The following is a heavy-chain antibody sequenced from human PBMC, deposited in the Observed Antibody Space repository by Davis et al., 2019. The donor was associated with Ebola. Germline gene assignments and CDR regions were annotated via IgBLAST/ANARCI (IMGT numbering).Heavy chain of an antibody. D-gene: IGHD5-18*01. CDR1: GFTFSNYD. J-gene: IGHJ6*02. Sequence: GESLKISCAASGFTFSNYDMHWVRQAPGKGLEWVSAIGTAGDTYYPGSVKGRFTIPRENAKNSLYLQMDSLRAEDTAVYYCARDGAPPYSYGYYYYYGMDVWGQGTTVTVSS. V-gene: IGHV3-13*01. CDR3: ARDGAPPYSYGYYYYYGMDV. CDR2: IGTAGDT.